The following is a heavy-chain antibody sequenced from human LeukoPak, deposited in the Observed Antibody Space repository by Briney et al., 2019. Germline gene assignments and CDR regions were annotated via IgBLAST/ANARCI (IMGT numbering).Heavy chain of an antibody. CDR2: INHSGST. CDR1: GGSISSYY. CDR3: ARRGYYFDY. Sequence: SETLSLTCTVSGGSISSYYWSWIRQPPGKGLEWIGEINHSGSTNYNPSLKSRVTISVDTSKNQFSLKLSSVTAADTAVYYCARRGYYFDYWGQGTLVTVSS. J-gene: IGHJ4*02. V-gene: IGHV4-34*01.